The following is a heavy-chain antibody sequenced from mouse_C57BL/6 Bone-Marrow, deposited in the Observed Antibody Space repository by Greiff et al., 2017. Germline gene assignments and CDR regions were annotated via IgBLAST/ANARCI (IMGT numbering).Heavy chain of an antibody. D-gene: IGHD2-1*01. Sequence: VQLKESGGGLVKPGGSLKLSCAASGFTFSDYGMHWVRQAPEKGLEWVAYISSGSSTIYYADTVKGRFTISRDNAKNTLFLQMTSLRSEDTAVYYCALYYGNYGFAYWGQGTLVTVSA. CDR1: GFTFSDYG. CDR3: ALYYGNYGFAY. J-gene: IGHJ3*01. V-gene: IGHV5-17*01. CDR2: ISSGSSTI.